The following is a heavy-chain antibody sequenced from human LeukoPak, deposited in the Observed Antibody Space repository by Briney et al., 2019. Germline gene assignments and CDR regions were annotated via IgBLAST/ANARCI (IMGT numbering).Heavy chain of an antibody. Sequence: PGGSLRLSCEASGFSFSSSWMTWVRQAPGKGLEWVATIKNDGSDKYYVDSVKGRFTLSRDNAKSSLYLQMNSLRVEDTAVYYCADLAYTDGGQGTLVTVSS. CDR3: ADLAYTD. CDR2: IKNDGSDK. CDR1: GFSFSSSW. V-gene: IGHV3-7*01. J-gene: IGHJ4*02. D-gene: IGHD2-21*01.